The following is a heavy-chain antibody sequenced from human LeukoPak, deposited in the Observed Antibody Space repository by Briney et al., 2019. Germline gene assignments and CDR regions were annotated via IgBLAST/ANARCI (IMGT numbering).Heavy chain of an antibody. CDR1: GYSISSGYY. D-gene: IGHD2-15*01. V-gene: IGHV4-38-2*02. CDR2: IYHSGST. J-gene: IGHJ4*02. Sequence: PSETLSLTCTVSGYSISSGYYWGWIRQPPGKGLEWIGSIYHSGSTYYNPSLKSRVTISVDTSKNQFSLKLSSVTAADTAVYYCARYCSGGSCPIDYWGQGTLVTVSS. CDR3: ARYCSGGSCPIDY.